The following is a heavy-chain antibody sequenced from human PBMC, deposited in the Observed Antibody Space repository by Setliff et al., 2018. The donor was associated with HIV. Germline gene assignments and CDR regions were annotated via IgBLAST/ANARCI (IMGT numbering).Heavy chain of an antibody. Sequence: GASVKVSCKASGYTLTSNHMHWVRQAPGQGLEWMGWISTYSDETSSSQNLQGRLTMTTDTSTGTAYTELRSLRSDDTAVYYCARAPGREAEARGGPDAFDIWGQGTMVTVSS. CDR2: ISTYSDET. J-gene: IGHJ3*02. CDR1: GYTLTSNH. V-gene: IGHV1-18*04. D-gene: IGHD1-26*01. CDR3: ARAPGREAEARGGPDAFDI.